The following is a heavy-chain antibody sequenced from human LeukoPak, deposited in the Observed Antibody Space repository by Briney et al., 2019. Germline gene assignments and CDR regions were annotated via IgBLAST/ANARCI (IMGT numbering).Heavy chain of an antibody. J-gene: IGHJ4*02. Sequence: KPSETLSLTCTVSGGSISSSSYYWGWIRQPPGKGLEWIGEINHSGSTNYNPSLKSRVTITVDTSKNQFSLKLSSVTAADTAVYYCARGRGIPESTTDYYDSSGPPYYFDYWGQGTLVTVSS. CDR3: ARGRGIPESTTDYYDSSGPPYYFDY. CDR2: INHSGST. V-gene: IGHV4-39*07. CDR1: GGSISSSSYY. D-gene: IGHD3-22*01.